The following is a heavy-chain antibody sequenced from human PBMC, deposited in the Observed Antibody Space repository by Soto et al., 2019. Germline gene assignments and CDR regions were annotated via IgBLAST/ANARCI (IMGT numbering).Heavy chain of an antibody. J-gene: IGHJ4*02. CDR2: IYYNGNT. V-gene: IGHV4-59*11. D-gene: IGHD7-27*01. Sequence: QVQLQESGPGLVKPSETLSLTCTVSGGSISNHYWSWIRQPPGKGLEWIGYIYYNGNTNYNPSLKSRVTRSVDTSKNQISLKLSSVTAADTAVHYCTRANWYSEYWGQGTLVTVSS. CDR1: GGSISNHY. CDR3: TRANWYSEY.